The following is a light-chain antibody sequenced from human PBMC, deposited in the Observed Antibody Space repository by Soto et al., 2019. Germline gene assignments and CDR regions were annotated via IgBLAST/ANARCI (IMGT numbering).Light chain of an antibody. Sequence: QSVLAQPPSASGSPGQSVTISCTGTSSDVGDNYVSWYQQLLGKAPKLIIYEVTLRPSGVPVRFSGSKSGNTASLTVSGLQADDEADYYCSAYAGSNTFVFGTGTKVTVL. CDR1: SSDVGDNY. CDR3: SAYAGSNTFV. CDR2: EVT. V-gene: IGLV2-8*01. J-gene: IGLJ1*01.